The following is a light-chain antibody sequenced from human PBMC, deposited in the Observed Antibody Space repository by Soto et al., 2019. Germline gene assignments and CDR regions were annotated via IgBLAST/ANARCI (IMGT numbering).Light chain of an antibody. J-gene: IGKJ4*01. CDR3: QQYGSSPLT. CDR1: QSVSGSY. CDR2: GAS. V-gene: IGKV3-20*01. Sequence: EIVLTQSPATLSLSAGERATLSCRASQSVSGSYLAWYQQKPGQAPRLLIYGASSRATGIPDRFSGSGSGTDFTLTISRLEPEDFAVYYCQQYGSSPLTFGRGTKVDIK.